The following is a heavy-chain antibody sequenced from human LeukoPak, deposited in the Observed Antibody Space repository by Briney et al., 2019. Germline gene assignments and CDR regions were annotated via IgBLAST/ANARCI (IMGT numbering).Heavy chain of an antibody. Sequence: ASVKVSCKASGYTFTGYYMHWVRQAPGQGLEWMGWINPNSGGTNYAQKFQGWVTMTRDTSISTAYMELSRLRSDDTAVYYCARAGSTYYYDSSGYYYDYWGQGTLVTVSS. CDR3: ARAGSTYYYDSSGYYYDY. J-gene: IGHJ4*02. V-gene: IGHV1-2*04. CDR2: INPNSGGT. CDR1: GYTFTGYY. D-gene: IGHD3-22*01.